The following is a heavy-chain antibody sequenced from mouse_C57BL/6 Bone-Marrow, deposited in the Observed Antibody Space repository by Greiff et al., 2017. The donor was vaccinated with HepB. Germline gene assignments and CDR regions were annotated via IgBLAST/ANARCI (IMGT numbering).Heavy chain of an antibody. V-gene: IGHV1-72*01. CDR3: AILMITTHYFDY. CDR1: GYTFTSYW. Sequence: QVQLKQSGAELVKPGASVKLSCKASGYTFTSYWMHWVKQRPGRGLEWIGRIDPNSGGTKYNEKFKSKATLTVDKPSSTAYMQLSSLTSEDSAVYYCAILMITTHYFDYWGQGTTLTVSS. CDR2: IDPNSGGT. J-gene: IGHJ2*01. D-gene: IGHD2-4*01.